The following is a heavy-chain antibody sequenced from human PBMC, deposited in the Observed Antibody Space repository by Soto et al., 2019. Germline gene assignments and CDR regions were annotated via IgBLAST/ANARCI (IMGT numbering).Heavy chain of an antibody. CDR3: ARVHEPSGSGSYYRKPYNWFDP. CDR2: MNPNSGNT. CDR1: GYTFTSYD. D-gene: IGHD3-10*01. Sequence: ASVKVSCKASGYTFTSYDINWVRQATGQGLEWMGWMNPNSGNTGYAQKFQGRVTMTRTTSISTAYMDRGSLRSEDKAGYYCARVHEPSGSGSYYRKPYNWFDPWGQGTLVTVSS. V-gene: IGHV1-8*01. J-gene: IGHJ5*02.